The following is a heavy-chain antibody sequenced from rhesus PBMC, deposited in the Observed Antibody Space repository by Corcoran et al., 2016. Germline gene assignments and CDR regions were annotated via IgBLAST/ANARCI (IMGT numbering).Heavy chain of an antibody. CDR3: ARGGYGYPFDF. D-gene: IGHD5-36*01. V-gene: IGHV4-173*01. CDR2: ISGSVGST. J-gene: IGHJ4*01. CDR1: GGSISSNN. Sequence: QLQLQESGPGLVKPSETLSLTCAVSGGSISSNNWSWIRQPPGKGLEWIGRISGSVGSTDYNPSLKSLVTISTDTSKTQFSLKLSSMTAADTAVYYCARGGYGYPFDFWGQGVLVTVSS.